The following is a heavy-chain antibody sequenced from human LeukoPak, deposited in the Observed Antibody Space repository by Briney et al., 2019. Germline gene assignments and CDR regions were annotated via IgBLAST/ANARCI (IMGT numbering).Heavy chain of an antibody. CDR2: IIPIFGTA. V-gene: IGHV1-69*13. CDR3: ARAMVRGSRTFDY. J-gene: IGHJ4*02. Sequence: ASVKVSCKASGGTFSSYAISWVRQAPGQGLELMGGIIPIFGTANYAQKFQGRVTITADESTSTAYMELSSLRSEDTAVDYCARAMVRGSRTFDYWGQGTLVTVSS. D-gene: IGHD3-10*01. CDR1: GGTFSSYA.